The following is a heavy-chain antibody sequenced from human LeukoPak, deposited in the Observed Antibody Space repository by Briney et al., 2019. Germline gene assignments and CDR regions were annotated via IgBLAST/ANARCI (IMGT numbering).Heavy chain of an antibody. CDR2: INPNSGGT. J-gene: IGHJ4*02. V-gene: IGHV1-2*06. D-gene: IGHD3-22*01. CDR3: ARVGDDSSGYPTL. CDR1: GYTFTGYY. Sequence: ASVKVSCKPSGYTFTGYYIHWVRQAPGQGLEWMGRINPNSGGTNYAQKFLGRVTMTRDTSISTAYMELSRLISDDTATYYCARVGDDSSGYPTLWGQGSLVTVSS.